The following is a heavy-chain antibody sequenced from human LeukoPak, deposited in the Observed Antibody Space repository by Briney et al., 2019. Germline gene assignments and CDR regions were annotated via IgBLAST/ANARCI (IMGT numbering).Heavy chain of an antibody. Sequence: GESLKISFKGSGXRFTTYWIGWVRQMPGKDLEWMVIIYPGDSDTRYSPSFQGQVTISADKSVGTAYLQWSSLKASDTAMYYCARARYCSGGSCYAEYWGQGTLVTVSS. CDR3: ARARYCSGGSCYAEY. J-gene: IGHJ4*02. CDR2: IYPGDSDT. CDR1: GXRFTTYW. V-gene: IGHV5-51*01. D-gene: IGHD2-15*01.